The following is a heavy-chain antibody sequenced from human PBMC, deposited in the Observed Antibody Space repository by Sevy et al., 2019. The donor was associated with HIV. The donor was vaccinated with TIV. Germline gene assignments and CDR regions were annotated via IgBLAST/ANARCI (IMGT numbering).Heavy chain of an antibody. CDR2: ISYDGTNK. Sequence: GGSLRLSCAVSGFMFRTYDMHRVRQAPGKGLEWVAVISYDGTNKFYADSVKGRFNISRDNPKNTLSLQMNSLRGDDTALYYCAKGGSGYNYFDYWGQGTLVTVSS. CDR1: GFMFRTYD. V-gene: IGHV3-30*18. J-gene: IGHJ4*02. D-gene: IGHD6-19*01. CDR3: AKGGSGYNYFDY.